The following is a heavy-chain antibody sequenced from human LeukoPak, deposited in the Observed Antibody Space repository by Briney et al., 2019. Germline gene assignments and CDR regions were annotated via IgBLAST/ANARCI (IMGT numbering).Heavy chain of an antibody. J-gene: IGHJ6*02. Sequence: GGSLRLSCAASGFTFSTYVMTWVRQAPGKGLEWVSAILGSGGGTYYTDSVKARFTISRDSSKNTLYLQMNSLRAEDTAVYYCATTPGAYYYYHMDVWGQGTTVTVSS. CDR2: ILGSGGGT. V-gene: IGHV3-23*01. D-gene: IGHD3-10*01. CDR3: ATTPGAYYYYHMDV. CDR1: GFTFSTYV.